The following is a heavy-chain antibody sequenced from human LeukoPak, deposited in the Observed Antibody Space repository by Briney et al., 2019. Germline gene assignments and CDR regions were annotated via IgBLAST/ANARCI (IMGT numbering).Heavy chain of an antibody. CDR3: ARQSPLYYDILTGYQTVFDY. D-gene: IGHD3-9*01. J-gene: IGHJ4*02. V-gene: IGHV5-51*01. CDR1: GYSFTSYW. Sequence: GESLKISCKGSGYSFTSYWIGWVRPMPGKGLEWMGIIYPGDSDTRYSPSFQGQVTISADKSISTAYLQWSSLKASDTAMYYCARQSPLYYDILTGYQTVFDYWGQGTLVTVSS. CDR2: IYPGDSDT.